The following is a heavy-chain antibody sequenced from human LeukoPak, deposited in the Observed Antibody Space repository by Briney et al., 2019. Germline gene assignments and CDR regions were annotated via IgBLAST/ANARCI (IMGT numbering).Heavy chain of an antibody. V-gene: IGHV3-21*01. CDR1: GFTPSSYW. Sequence: GSLRHSCAASGFTPSSYWMTWVRQAPGKGLEWVSSISSSSSYIYYADSVKGRFTISRDNAKNSLYLQMNSLRAEDTAVYYCASGDVYDSSGYLDYWGQGTLVTVSS. J-gene: IGHJ4*02. D-gene: IGHD3-22*01. CDR2: ISSSSSYI. CDR3: ASGDVYDSSGYLDY.